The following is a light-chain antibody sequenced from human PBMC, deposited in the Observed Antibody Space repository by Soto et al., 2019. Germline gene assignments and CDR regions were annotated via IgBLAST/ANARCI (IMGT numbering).Light chain of an antibody. CDR1: SSNIGAGYD. CDR2: GNN. J-gene: IGLJ3*02. V-gene: IGLV1-40*01. CDR3: QSYDVTLGGM. Sequence: QAVVTQPPSVSGAPGQRVTISCTGSSSNIGAGYDVHWYQQLPGTAPKLLIYGNNNRPSGVPDRFSGSKSGTSASLAITGLQAEDEADYYCQSYDVTLGGMFGGGNKLTVL.